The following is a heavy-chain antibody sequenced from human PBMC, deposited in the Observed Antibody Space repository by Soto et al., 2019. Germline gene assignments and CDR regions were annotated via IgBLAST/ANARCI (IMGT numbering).Heavy chain of an antibody. J-gene: IGHJ3*01. CDR1: EFTFRSYW. V-gene: IGHV3-74*01. D-gene: IGHD1-7*01. CDR3: ARSLPGTYGAFDL. CDR2: ISGDGSST. Sequence: PLGSLRLSCAASEFTFRSYWMHWVRQSPGKGLVWVSRISGDGSSTNYADSVKGRFTISRDNAKNTVYLQIDSLRAEDTAVYYCARSLPGTYGAFDLWGQGTMVTVSS.